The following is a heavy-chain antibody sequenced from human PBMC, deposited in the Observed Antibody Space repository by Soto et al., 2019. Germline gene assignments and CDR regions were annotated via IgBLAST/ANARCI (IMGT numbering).Heavy chain of an antibody. V-gene: IGHV4-39*01. CDR2: IYYSGST. CDR1: GGSISSSSYY. CDR3: ARHRSDDRTVGGLYVDF. J-gene: IGHJ6*03. Sequence: SETLSLTCIVSGGSISSSSYYWGWIRQPPGKGLEWIGSIYYSGSTYYNPSLKSPVTISVDTTKNQFSLKMSPVTAAVTAVYYCARHRSDDRTVGGLYVDFWGKVTRITV.